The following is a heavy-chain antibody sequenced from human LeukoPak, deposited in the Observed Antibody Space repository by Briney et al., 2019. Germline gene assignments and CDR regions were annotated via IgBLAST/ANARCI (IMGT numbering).Heavy chain of an antibody. Sequence: SETLSLTCTVSGDNISDNYWSWLRQFAGKGLEWIGRIHISGGTNYNPSLTSRVTMSLDTSKNQFSLRLTSVTATDTAVYYCARGLPYCSSTSCYRGNDAFDIWGQGTMVTVSS. CDR3: ARGLPYCSSTSCYRGNDAFDI. CDR2: IHISGGT. V-gene: IGHV4-4*07. J-gene: IGHJ3*02. CDR1: GDNISDNY. D-gene: IGHD2-2*02.